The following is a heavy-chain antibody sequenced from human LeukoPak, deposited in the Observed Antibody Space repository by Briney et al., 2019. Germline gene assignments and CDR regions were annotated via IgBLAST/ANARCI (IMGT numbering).Heavy chain of an antibody. Sequence: ASVEVSCKASGYTFTSYYMHWVRQAPGQGLEWMGIINPSGGSTSYAQKFQGRVTMTRDTSTSTVYMELSSLRSEDTAVYYCARVAAAGTFDYWGQGTLVTVSS. CDR2: INPSGGST. CDR1: GYTFTSYY. D-gene: IGHD6-13*01. V-gene: IGHV1-46*01. J-gene: IGHJ4*02. CDR3: ARVAAAGTFDY.